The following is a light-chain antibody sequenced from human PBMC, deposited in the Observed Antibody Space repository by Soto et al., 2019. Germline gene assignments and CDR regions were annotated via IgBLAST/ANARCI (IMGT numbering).Light chain of an antibody. V-gene: IGKV3-15*01. CDR3: QQYNKWPLT. CDR1: QTVSGN. J-gene: IGKJ4*01. Sequence: EIVMTQSPATLSVSPGERATLSCRASQTVSGNLAWYQQKPGQAPRLLSYGTSTRDTGISARFSGSGSGTEFALTISSLQSEDFAVYYCQQYNKWPLTFGGGTKVEIK. CDR2: GTS.